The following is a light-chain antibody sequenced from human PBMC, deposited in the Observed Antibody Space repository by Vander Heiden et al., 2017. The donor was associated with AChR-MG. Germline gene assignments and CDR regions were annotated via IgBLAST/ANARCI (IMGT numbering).Light chain of an antibody. J-gene: IGKJ2*01. CDR2: GAS. CDR1: QSVSSSY. Sequence: EIVLTQSPGTLSLSPGERATLSCRASQSVSSSYLAWYQQTPGQAPRLLIYGASSRASGIPDRFSGSGSGTDFTLTSSRLEHEDFAVYYGQYYSSSYTFGQGTKLEIK. CDR3: QYYSSSYT. V-gene: IGKV3-20*01.